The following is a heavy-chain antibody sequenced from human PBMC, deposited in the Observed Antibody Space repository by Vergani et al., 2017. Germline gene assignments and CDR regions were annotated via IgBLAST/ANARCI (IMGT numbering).Heavy chain of an antibody. V-gene: IGHV3-30*18. CDR1: GFTFSSYG. CDR3: AKGDGSGYYYYYYGMDV. CDR2: ISYDGSNK. D-gene: IGHD6-19*01. Sequence: QVQLVESGGGVVQPGRSLRLSCAASGFTFSSYGMHWVRQAPGKGLEWVAVISYDGSNKYYADSVKGRFTISRDNSKNTLYLQMNSLRAEDTAVYYCAKGDGSGYYYYYYGMDVWGQGTTVTVSS. J-gene: IGHJ6*02.